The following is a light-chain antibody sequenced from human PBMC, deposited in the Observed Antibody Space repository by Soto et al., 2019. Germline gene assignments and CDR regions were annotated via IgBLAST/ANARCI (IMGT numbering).Light chain of an antibody. CDR2: AAS. V-gene: IGKV1-27*01. CDR1: QGISNY. Sequence: DIQMTPSPSSLSASVGDRITITCRGSQGISNYLAWVQHKPGKVPQLLIYAASSLQSWVPSRCSGSGSVTDFHLNNSSLQPQDVASYSCQQCGIAPLTFGGGTKVELK. CDR3: QQCGIAPLT. J-gene: IGKJ4*01.